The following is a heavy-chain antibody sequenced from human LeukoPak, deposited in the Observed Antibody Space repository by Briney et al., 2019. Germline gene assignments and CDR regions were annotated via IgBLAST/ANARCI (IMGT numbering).Heavy chain of an antibody. CDR3: ARQASTYNWFDP. CDR1: GGSISSYY. D-gene: IGHD2-21*01. CDR2: IYYSGST. V-gene: IGHV4-59*08. J-gene: IGHJ5*02. Sequence: SETLSLTCTASGGSISSYYWSWIRQPPGKGLEWIGYIYYSGSTNYNPSLKSRVTISVDTSKNQFSLKLSSVTAADTAVYYCARQASTYNWFDPWGQGTLVTVSS.